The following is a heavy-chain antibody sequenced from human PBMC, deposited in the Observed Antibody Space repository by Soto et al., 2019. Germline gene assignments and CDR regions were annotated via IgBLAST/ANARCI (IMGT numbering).Heavy chain of an antibody. D-gene: IGHD2-15*01. J-gene: IGHJ3*02. V-gene: IGHV3-33*01. CDR3: ARVDVVVAADAFDI. Sequence: VQLVESGGGVVQPGRSLRLSCAASEFTFSNFGMHWVHQAPGKGLEWVAVIYYDGSNEYYADSVKGRFTISRDNSKNTLYLQMNSLRAEDTAVYYCARVDVVVAADAFDIWGQGTMVTVSS. CDR2: IYYDGSNE. CDR1: EFTFSNFG.